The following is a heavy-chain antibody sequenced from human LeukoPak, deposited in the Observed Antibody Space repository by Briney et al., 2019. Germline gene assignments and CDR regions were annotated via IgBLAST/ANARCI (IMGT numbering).Heavy chain of an antibody. J-gene: IGHJ4*02. D-gene: IGHD3-9*01. Sequence: PGGSLRLSCAASGFTFSSYGMHWVRQAPGKGLEWVAVIWYDGSNKYYADSVKGRFTISRDNSKNTLYLQMNSLRAEDTAVYYCARDSDWSPFDYWDQGTLVTVSS. V-gene: IGHV3-33*01. CDR1: GFTFSSYG. CDR3: ARDSDWSPFDY. CDR2: IWYDGSNK.